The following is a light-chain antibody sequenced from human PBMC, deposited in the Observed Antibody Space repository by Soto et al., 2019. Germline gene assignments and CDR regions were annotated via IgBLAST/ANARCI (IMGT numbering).Light chain of an antibody. V-gene: IGKV1-5*01. CDR2: DAS. CDR1: QSISKW. J-gene: IGKJ1*01. CDR3: QQYQSYSPWT. Sequence: DIQMTQSPSTLSASVGDRVTITCRASQSISKWLAWHQQKPGKAPKLLIYDASSLESGVSSRFRGSGSGTEFTLTISSLQPDDFATYYCQQYQSYSPWTFGEGTKVDIK.